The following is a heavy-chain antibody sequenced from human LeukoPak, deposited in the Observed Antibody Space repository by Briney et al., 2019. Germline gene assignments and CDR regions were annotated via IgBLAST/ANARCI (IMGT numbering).Heavy chain of an antibody. Sequence: PSETLSLTCTVSGDSIRSYYWSWIRQPPGKGLEWIGYIYYSGSTNYNPSLKSRVTMSVDTSKNQFSLKLSSVTAADTAVYYCARGLATYFDYWGQGTLVTVSS. D-gene: IGHD3-9*01. CDR1: GDSIRSYY. CDR2: IYYSGST. J-gene: IGHJ4*02. CDR3: ARGLATYFDY. V-gene: IGHV4-59*01.